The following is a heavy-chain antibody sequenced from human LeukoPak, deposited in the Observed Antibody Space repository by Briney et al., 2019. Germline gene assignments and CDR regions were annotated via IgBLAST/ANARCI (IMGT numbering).Heavy chain of an antibody. CDR2: ISAYNGNT. CDR3: ARDDYVWGSYRTDY. V-gene: IGHV1-18*01. D-gene: IGHD3-16*02. Sequence: ASVKVSCKASGYTFTSYGISWVRQAPGRGLEWMGWISAYNGNTNYAQKLQGRVTMTTDTSTSTAYMELRSLRSADTAVYYCARDDYVWGSYRTDYWGQGTLVTVSS. J-gene: IGHJ4*02. CDR1: GYTFTSYG.